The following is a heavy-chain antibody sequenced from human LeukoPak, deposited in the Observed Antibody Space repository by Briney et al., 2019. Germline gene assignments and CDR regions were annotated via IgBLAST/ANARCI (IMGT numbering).Heavy chain of an antibody. Sequence: SETLSLTCTVSGVSITLYYWTWLRQSPKKGLEWIGDISNSESNYNPSLSSRLTISTDTSKNHFSLRLTSVSAADTAVYYCARGNYDILSDYSLYSPRGGFDHWGQGILVTVSS. CDR2: ISNSES. D-gene: IGHD3-9*01. CDR1: GVSITLYY. V-gene: IGHV4-59*01. J-gene: IGHJ4*02. CDR3: ARGNYDILSDYSLYSPRGGFDH.